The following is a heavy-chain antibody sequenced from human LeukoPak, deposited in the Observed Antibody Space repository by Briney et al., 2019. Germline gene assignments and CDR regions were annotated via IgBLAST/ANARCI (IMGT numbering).Heavy chain of an antibody. CDR3: ARGMTWIQLSPIDY. V-gene: IGHV3-74*01. J-gene: IGHJ4*02. CDR2: ISSDGSIT. CDR1: GFTFSSYS. Sequence: GGSLRLSCAASGFTFSSYSMNWVRQAPGKGLVWVSRISSDGSITGYADSVKGRFTISRDNAKNTLYLQINSLRAEDTAVYNCARGMTWIQLSPIDYWGQGTLVTVSS. D-gene: IGHD5-18*01.